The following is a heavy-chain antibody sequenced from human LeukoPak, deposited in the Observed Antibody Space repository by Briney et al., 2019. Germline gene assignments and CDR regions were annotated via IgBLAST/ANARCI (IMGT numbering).Heavy chain of an antibody. D-gene: IGHD3-9*01. CDR2: IFYSGTT. V-gene: IGHV4-59*01. Sequence: PSETLSLTCTVSGGSISSYYWSWIRQPPGKGLEWIGFIFYSGTTNYNPSLKSRVTISVDTSKNQFSLKLSSVTAADTAVYYCARHSQNYDILTGYYSWFDPWGQGTLVTVSS. J-gene: IGHJ5*02. CDR1: GGSISSYY. CDR3: ARHSQNYDILTGYYSWFDP.